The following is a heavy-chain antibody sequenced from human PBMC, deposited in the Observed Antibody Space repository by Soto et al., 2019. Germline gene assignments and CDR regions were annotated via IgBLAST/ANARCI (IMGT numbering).Heavy chain of an antibody. CDR2: ISAYNGNT. D-gene: IGHD6-13*01. J-gene: IGHJ6*02. CDR1: GYTFTSYG. CDR3: ASVFSSSSWSPYYYYYGMDV. V-gene: IGHV1-18*01. Sequence: ASVKVSCKASGYTFTSYGISWVRQAPGQGLEWMGWISAYNGNTNYAQKLQGRVTMTTDTSTSTAYMELRSLRSDDTAVYYCASVFSSSSWSPYYYYYGMDVWGQGTTVTVSS.